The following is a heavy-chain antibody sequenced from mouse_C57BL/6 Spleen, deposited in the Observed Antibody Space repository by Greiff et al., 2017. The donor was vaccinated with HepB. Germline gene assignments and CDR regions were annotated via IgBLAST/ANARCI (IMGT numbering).Heavy chain of an antibody. J-gene: IGHJ3*01. V-gene: IGHV1-64*01. CDR1: GYTFTSYW. CDR3: ASSDYDYDGFAY. D-gene: IGHD2-4*01. CDR2: IHPNSGST. Sequence: VQLQQSGAELVKPGASVKLSCKASGYTFTSYWMHWVKQRPGQGLEWIGMIHPNSGSTNYNEKFKSKATLTVDKSSSTAYMQLSSLTAEDSAVYYCASSDYDYDGFAYWGQGTLVTVSA.